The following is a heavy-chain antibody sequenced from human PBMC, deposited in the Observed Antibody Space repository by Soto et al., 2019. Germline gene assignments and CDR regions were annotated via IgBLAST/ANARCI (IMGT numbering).Heavy chain of an antibody. CDR2: INWEDDK. CDR3: VRGEVPSTMVMFFDY. J-gene: IGHJ4*02. Sequence: SGPTLVNPTQTLTLTCSFSGFSLTTLGMSVSWVRQPPGRALEWLALINWEDDKYYRPSLETRLTISKDTSTNRVLLTMTKLDPADTATYYCVRGEVPSTMVMFFDYWGQGALVTVSS. V-gene: IGHV2-70*20. CDR1: GFSLTTLGMS. D-gene: IGHD3-10*01.